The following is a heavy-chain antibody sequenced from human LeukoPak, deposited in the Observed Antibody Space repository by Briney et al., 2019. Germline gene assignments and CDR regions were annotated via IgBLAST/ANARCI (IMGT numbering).Heavy chain of an antibody. CDR1: AGSISSYY. D-gene: IGHD6-13*01. CDR2: MYYSGSI. V-gene: IGHV4-59*12. J-gene: IGHJ4*02. CDR3: ARVSGSSSWYEGY. Sequence: SETLSLTCTVSAGSISSYYWSWIRQPPGKGLEWIGYMYYSGSINYNPSLKSRVTISVDTSKSQFSLKLSSVTAADTAVYYCARVSGSSSWYEGYWGQGTLVAVSS.